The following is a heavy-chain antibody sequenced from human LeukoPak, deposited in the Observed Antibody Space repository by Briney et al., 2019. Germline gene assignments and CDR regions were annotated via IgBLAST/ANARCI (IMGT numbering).Heavy chain of an antibody. J-gene: IGHJ6*02. V-gene: IGHV3-9*01. D-gene: IGHD3-10*01. CDR1: GFTFDDYA. CDR3: AKDMVRGVIIGGMDV. Sequence: GGSLRLSCAASGFTFDDYAMHWVRQAPGKGLEWVSGIIWNSGSIGYADSVKGRFTISRDNAKNSLYLQMNSLRAEDTALYYCAKDMVRGVIIGGMDVWGQGTTVTVSS. CDR2: IIWNSGSI.